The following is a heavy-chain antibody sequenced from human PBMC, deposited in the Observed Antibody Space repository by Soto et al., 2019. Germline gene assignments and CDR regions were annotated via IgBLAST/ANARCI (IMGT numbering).Heavy chain of an antibody. Sequence: SETLSLTCAVYGGSFSGYYWSWIRQPPGKGLEWIGEINHSGSTNYNPSLKSRVTISVDTSKNQFSLKLSSVTAADTAVYYCARVSVGLRKYDYWGQGTLVTVSS. V-gene: IGHV4-34*01. CDR2: INHSGST. D-gene: IGHD5-12*01. CDR3: ARVSVGLRKYDY. CDR1: GGSFSGYY. J-gene: IGHJ4*02.